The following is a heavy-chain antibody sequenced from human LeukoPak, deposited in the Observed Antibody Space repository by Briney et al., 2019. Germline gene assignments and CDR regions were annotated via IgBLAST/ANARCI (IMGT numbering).Heavy chain of an antibody. J-gene: IGHJ4*02. D-gene: IGHD2-8*01. Sequence: SSETLSLTCTVSGGSIRSSYYYWGWIRQPPGKGLEWIGSIYDSGSTYYNPSLKSRVTISVDTSKDQFSLKLNSVTAADTAVYYCARQTSVFNPSSFDYWGQGTLVTVSS. CDR1: GGSIRSSYYY. V-gene: IGHV4-39*01. CDR2: IYDSGST. CDR3: ARQTSVFNPSSFDY.